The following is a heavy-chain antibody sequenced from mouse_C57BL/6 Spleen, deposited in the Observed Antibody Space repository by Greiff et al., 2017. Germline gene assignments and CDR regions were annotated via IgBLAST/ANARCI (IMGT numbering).Heavy chain of an antibody. CDR2: MDTSDSYT. V-gene: IGHV1-50*01. CDR3: ARRGDY. J-gene: IGHJ4*01. Sequence: QVQLQQPGAELVKPGASVKLSCKASGYTFTSYWMQRVKQRPGQGLEWIGEMDTSDSYTNYNQKFKGKATLTVDTSSSTAYMQPRSLTSEDSAVYYCARRGDYWGQGTSVTVAS. CDR1: GYTFTSYW.